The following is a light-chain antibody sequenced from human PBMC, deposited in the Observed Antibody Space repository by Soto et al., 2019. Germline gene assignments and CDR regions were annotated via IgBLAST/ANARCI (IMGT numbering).Light chain of an antibody. CDR3: CSYAGSYNLWV. CDR2: DVS. J-gene: IGLJ3*02. CDR1: SSDVGGYNF. Sequence: QSALTQPRSVSGSPGQSVAISCTGTSSDVGGYNFVSWYQQHPGKAPKLIIYDVSKRPSGVPDRFPGSKSGNTASLTLSGLQAEDEVDYYCCSYAGSYNLWVFGEGTKLTVL. V-gene: IGLV2-11*01.